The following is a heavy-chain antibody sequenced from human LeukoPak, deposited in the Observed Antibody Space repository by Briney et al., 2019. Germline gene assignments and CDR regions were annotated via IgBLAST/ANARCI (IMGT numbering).Heavy chain of an antibody. D-gene: IGHD2-8*01. CDR1: GGSFRGYY. CDR3: ATNGYYCMDV. V-gene: IGHV4-34*01. Sequence: SETLSLTCGVYGGSFRGYYWSWIRQPPGKGLEWIGEIYHSGGTNYNPSLKSRITISVDKSQNQFSLKVNSLTAADTAVYYCATNGYYCMDVWGKGTTVTVSS. J-gene: IGHJ6*03. CDR2: IYHSGGT.